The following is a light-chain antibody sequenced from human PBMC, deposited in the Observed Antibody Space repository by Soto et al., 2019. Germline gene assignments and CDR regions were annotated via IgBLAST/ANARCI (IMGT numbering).Light chain of an antibody. Sequence: EIVLTQSPGTLSLSPGEGATLSCRASQSVDSNYLAWYQQKPGQAPRLLIYAASSRATGIPVRFSGSGSGTDFTLTISRLEPEDFAVYYCQHFSNSPSITFGQGTRLEMK. V-gene: IGKV3-20*01. J-gene: IGKJ5*01. CDR2: AAS. CDR1: QSVDSNY. CDR3: QHFSNSPSIT.